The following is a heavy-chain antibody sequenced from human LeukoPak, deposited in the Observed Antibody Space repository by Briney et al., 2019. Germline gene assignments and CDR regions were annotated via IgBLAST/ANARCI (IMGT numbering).Heavy chain of an antibody. CDR3: AKGAGPPWFDP. Sequence: SETLSLTCTVSGASISSDTYFWSWIRQPAGTGLEWIGRISSTGRTDYNPSLTSRVTISIDTSKNQLSMQLNSVTAADTAVYYCAKGAGPPWFDPWGQGTLVTVSS. V-gene: IGHV4-61*02. CDR2: ISSTGRT. J-gene: IGHJ5*02. D-gene: IGHD6-19*01. CDR1: GASISSDTYF.